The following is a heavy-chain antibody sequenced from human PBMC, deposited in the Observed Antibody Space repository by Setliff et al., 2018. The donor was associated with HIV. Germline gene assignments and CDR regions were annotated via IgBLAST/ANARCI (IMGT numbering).Heavy chain of an antibody. D-gene: IGHD3-16*01. J-gene: IGHJ4*02. CDR3: VIRSRLGGSSNYFDY. Sequence: SETLSLTCTVSGGSIRSSSYYWGWIRQPPGKGLEWIVSIYYSGSTYYNSSLRSRVTISGDTSKKQFSLKLSSVTAADTAVYYCVIRSRLGGSSNYFDYWGQGTLVTVS. CDR2: IYYSGST. CDR1: GGSIRSSSYY. V-gene: IGHV4-39*07.